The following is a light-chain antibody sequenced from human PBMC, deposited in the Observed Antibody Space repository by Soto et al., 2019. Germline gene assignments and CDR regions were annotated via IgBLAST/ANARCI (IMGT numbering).Light chain of an antibody. J-gene: IGLJ2*01. Sequence: QSALTQPASVSGSPGQSITISCTGTSSDVGGYNYVSWYQQHPGKAPKLMIYDVDVRPSGVSKRFSGSKSGNTASLTISGLQTQDEDDYYSTSYTIINTVVFGGGTKLTVL. CDR2: DVD. CDR3: TSYTIINTVV. CDR1: SSDVGGYNY. V-gene: IGLV2-14*03.